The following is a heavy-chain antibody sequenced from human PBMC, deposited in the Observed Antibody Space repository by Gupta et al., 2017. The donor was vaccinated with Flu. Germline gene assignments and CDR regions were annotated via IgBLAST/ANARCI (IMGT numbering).Heavy chain of an antibody. J-gene: IGHJ3*02. Sequence: QVQLVQSGAEVKKPGASVKVSCKASGYTFTGYYMHWVRQAPGQGLEWMGRINPNSGGTNYAQKFQGCVTMTRDTSISTAYMELSRLRSDDTAVYYCAREQNFDSSGYISSFDAFDIWGQGTMVTVSS. CDR3: AREQNFDSSGYISSFDAFDI. V-gene: IGHV1-2*04. CDR1: GYTFTGYY. CDR2: INPNSGGT. D-gene: IGHD3-22*01.